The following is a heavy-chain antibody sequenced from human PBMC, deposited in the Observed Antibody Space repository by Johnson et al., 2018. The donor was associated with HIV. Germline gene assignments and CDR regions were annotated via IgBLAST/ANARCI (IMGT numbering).Heavy chain of an antibody. V-gene: IGHV3-66*02. J-gene: IGHJ3*02. D-gene: IGHD5-18*01. Sequence: VLLVESGGGLVQPGGSLRLSCAASGFTVSSNYMSWVRQAPGKGLEWVSVIYSGGSTYYADSVKGRFTISRDNSKNTLYLQMNSLRAEDTAVYYCARDRGGYSYGCDSDAFDIWGQGTMVTVSS. CDR2: IYSGGST. CDR1: GFTVSSNY. CDR3: ARDRGGYSYGCDSDAFDI.